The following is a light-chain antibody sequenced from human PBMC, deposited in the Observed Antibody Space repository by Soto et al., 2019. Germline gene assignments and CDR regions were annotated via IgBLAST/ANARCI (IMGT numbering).Light chain of an antibody. CDR3: CSYVGSTTSYV. V-gene: IGLV2-23*02. CDR1: SGDVGNFNL. CDR2: EVN. Sequence: QSALTQPASVSGSPGQSIAISCTGTSGDVGNFNLVSWYQQHPGKAPILIIYEVNKWPSGVSNRFSGSKSGNTASLTISGLQAEDEADYYCCSYVGSTTSYVFGTGTKLTVL. J-gene: IGLJ1*01.